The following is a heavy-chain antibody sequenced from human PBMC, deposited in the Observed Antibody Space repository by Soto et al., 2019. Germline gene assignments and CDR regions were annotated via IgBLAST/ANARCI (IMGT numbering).Heavy chain of an antibody. Sequence: SETLSLTCTVSVGSISSSSYYRGWIRQPPGKGLEWIGSIYYSGSTYYNPSLKSRVTISVDTSKNQFSLKLSSVTAADTAVYYCLGQAGYWGQGTLVTVSS. J-gene: IGHJ4*02. CDR2: IYYSGST. V-gene: IGHV4-39*01. D-gene: IGHD6-13*01. CDR1: VGSISSSSYY. CDR3: LGQAGY.